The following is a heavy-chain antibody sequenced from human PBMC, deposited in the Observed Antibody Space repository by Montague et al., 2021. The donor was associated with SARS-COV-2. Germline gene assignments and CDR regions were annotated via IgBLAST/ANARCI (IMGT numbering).Heavy chain of an antibody. CDR3: ARKACGGITIFGVVTASYYFDY. Sequence: SETLSLTCTVSGDSVSSSSYFWGWIRQPPGKGLEWIGSIYYSGSTYYNPSLKSRVTISVDTSKNQFSLKLSSVTAADTAVYYCARKACGGITIFGVVTASYYFDYWGQGTLVTVSS. J-gene: IGHJ4*02. CDR2: IYYSGST. CDR1: GDSVSSSSYF. D-gene: IGHD3-3*01. V-gene: IGHV4-39*01.